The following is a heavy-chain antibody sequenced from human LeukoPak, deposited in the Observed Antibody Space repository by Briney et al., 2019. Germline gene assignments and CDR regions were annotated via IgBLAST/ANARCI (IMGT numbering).Heavy chain of an antibody. CDR3: EKDHESSTILVYYYYYYMDV. CDR1: GFTFSSYC. J-gene: IGHJ6*03. CDR2: ISYDGSNK. Sequence: PGGSLRLSCAASGFTFSSYCMHWVRQAPGKGLEWVAVISYDGSNKYYADSVKGGFTISRDNSKNTLYLQMNSLRAEDTAVYYCEKDHESSTILVYYYYYYMDVWGKGTTVTISS. V-gene: IGHV3-30*18. D-gene: IGHD6-13*01.